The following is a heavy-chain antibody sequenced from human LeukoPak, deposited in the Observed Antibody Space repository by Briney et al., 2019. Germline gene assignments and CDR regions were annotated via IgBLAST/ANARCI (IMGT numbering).Heavy chain of an antibody. V-gene: IGHV3-53*01. CDR2: IYSGGST. D-gene: IGHD4-17*01. J-gene: IGHJ4*02. CDR1: GFTVSSNY. CDR3: ARDFGGYGDYGLWY. Sequence: GWSLRLSCAASGFTVSSNYMSWVRQAPGKGLEWVSVIYSGGSTYYADSVKGRFTISRDNSKNTLYLQMNSLRAEDTAVYYCARDFGGYGDYGLWYWGQGTLVTVSS.